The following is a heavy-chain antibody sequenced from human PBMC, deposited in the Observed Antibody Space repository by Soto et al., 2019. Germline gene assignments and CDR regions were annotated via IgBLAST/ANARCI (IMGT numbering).Heavy chain of an antibody. D-gene: IGHD6-19*01. CDR1: GFTFSTNA. J-gene: IGHJ4*02. V-gene: IGHV3-23*01. Sequence: EVQLLESGGGLAQPGGSLRLSCAASGFTFSTNAMNWVRQAPGKGLEWVSAIGGSGANTYYADSVKGRFTISRDNSKNTLYLQMNSLRAEDTAVYYWAKSYSSGWSFDYWGQGTLVTVSS. CDR2: IGGSGANT. CDR3: AKSYSSGWSFDY.